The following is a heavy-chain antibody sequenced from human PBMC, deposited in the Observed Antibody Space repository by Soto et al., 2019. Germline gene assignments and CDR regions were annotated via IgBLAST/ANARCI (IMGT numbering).Heavy chain of an antibody. Sequence: GGSLRLSCAASGFTFSSYAMSWVRQAPGKGLEWVSAIRGSGGSTYYADSVKGRFTISRDNSKRSLYLQMNSLRVEDTAVYYCVRGLYTGSPHFFYWGQGTLVTVSS. CDR1: GFTFSSYA. V-gene: IGHV3-23*01. J-gene: IGHJ4*02. CDR2: IRGSGGST. D-gene: IGHD1-1*01. CDR3: VRGLYTGSPHFFY.